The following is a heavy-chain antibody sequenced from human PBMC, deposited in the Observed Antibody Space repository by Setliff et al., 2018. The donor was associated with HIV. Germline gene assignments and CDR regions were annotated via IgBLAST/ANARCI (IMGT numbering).Heavy chain of an antibody. Sequence: ASVKVSCKASGGTFSSYGICWVRQAPGHGLEWMGYISPYNGDAYYAEKFQGRVTMTTDTSTTAVSMELTNLRSDDTAVYFCATETYSGYGGIDYWGQGTLVTVSS. CDR1: GGTFSSYG. CDR3: ATETYSGYGGIDY. J-gene: IGHJ4*02. D-gene: IGHD5-12*01. V-gene: IGHV1-18*01. CDR2: ISPYNGDA.